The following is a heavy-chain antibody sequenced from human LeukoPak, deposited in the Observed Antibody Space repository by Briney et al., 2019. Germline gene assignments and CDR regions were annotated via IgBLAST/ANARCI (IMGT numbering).Heavy chain of an antibody. J-gene: IGHJ4*02. V-gene: IGHV3-21*01. CDR1: GFTFSSYS. CDR2: ISSSSSYI. CDR3: ARGHDRYFDY. Sequence: GGSLRLSCAASGFTFSSYSMNWVRQAPGKGLEWVSSISSSSSYIYYADSVKGRFTISRDNAKDSLYLQMNSLRAEDTAVYYCARGHDRYFDYWGQGTLVTVSS. D-gene: IGHD3-22*01.